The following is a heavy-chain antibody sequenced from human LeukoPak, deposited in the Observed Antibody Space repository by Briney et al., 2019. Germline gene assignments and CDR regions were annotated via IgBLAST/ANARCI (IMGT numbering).Heavy chain of an antibody. CDR2: IYSSGTT. CDR3: ARDSGTTGEVKFDP. J-gene: IGHJ5*02. Sequence: SETLSLTCTVSGGSISSYYWTWIRQPAGKGLEWIGRIYSSGTTNYNPSLQSRVTMSVDTSKNQFSLKLNSVTAADTAVYYCARDSGTTGEVKFDPWGQGTLVTVSS. V-gene: IGHV4-4*07. D-gene: IGHD3-10*01. CDR1: GGSISSYY.